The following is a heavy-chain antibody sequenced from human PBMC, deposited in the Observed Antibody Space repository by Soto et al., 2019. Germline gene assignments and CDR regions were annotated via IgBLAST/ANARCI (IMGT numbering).Heavy chain of an antibody. J-gene: IGHJ4*02. V-gene: IGHV3-30*04. Sequence: QVKLVESGGGVVQAGTSLRLSCAASGFSFSSYAMHWVRQAPGKGLEWLSFIFYDGRNEYYADSVKGRFTVSRDSSKDTLYLEINTLKREDTAVYYCARDGCPNGVCFNDYWGQGTLVTVSP. CDR2: IFYDGRNE. CDR1: GFSFSSYA. D-gene: IGHD2-8*01. CDR3: ARDGCPNGVCFNDY.